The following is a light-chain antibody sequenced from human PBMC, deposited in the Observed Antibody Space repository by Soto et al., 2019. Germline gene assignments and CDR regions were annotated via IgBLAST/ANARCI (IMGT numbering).Light chain of an antibody. CDR2: AND. Sequence: QSVLTQPPSTSGTPGQRVTISCSGGSSNVGVNPVNWYQQFPGSAPRLLIYANDQRPSGVPGRFSGSKSGTSASLAISGLLSAEEADYYCAAWDDNMHGLALGGGTKLTVL. CDR1: SSNVGVNP. CDR3: AAWDDNMHGLA. J-gene: IGLJ2*01. V-gene: IGLV1-44*01.